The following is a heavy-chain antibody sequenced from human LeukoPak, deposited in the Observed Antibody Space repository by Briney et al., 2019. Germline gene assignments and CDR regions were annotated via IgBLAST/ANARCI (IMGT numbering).Heavy chain of an antibody. J-gene: IGHJ4*02. V-gene: IGHV3-74*01. D-gene: IGHD3-22*01. CDR2: INGDGSST. CDR1: GFTFSSYW. CDR3: ARDLDYDSSGYPVDY. Sequence: GGSLRLSCAASGFTFSSYWMHWVRHAPGKGLVWVSRINGDGSSTSYADSVKGRFTISRDNAKNTLYLQMNSLRAEDTAVYYCARDLDYDSSGYPVDYWGQGTLVTVSS.